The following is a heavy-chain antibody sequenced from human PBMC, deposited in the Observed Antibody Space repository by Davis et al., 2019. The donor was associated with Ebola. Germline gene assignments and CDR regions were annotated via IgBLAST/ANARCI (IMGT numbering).Heavy chain of an antibody. J-gene: IGHJ4*02. CDR3: ARGGDGPFDY. CDR1: GGSFSGYY. V-gene: IGHV4-34*01. Sequence: MPSETLSLTCAVYGGSFSGYYWSWIRQPPGKGLEWTGEINHSGSTNYNPSLKSRVTISVDTSKNQFSLKLSSVTAADTAVYYCARGGDGPFDYWGQGTLVTVSS. CDR2: INHSGST. D-gene: IGHD3-10*01.